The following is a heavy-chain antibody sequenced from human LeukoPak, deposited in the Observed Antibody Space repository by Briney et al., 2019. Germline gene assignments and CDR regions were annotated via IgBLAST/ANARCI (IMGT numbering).Heavy chain of an antibody. CDR2: VSSSGGST. J-gene: IGHJ5*02. V-gene: IGHV3-23*01. D-gene: IGHD2-2*01. CDR1: GFTFSSYA. CDR3: AKSGCNNSNCFLGWFDP. Sequence: GGSLRLSCAASGFTFSSYAMSWVRQAPGKGLEWVSTVSSSGGSTYYADSVKGRFTISRDNSKNTLYLQMNTLRAEDTAVYHCAKSGCNNSNCFLGWFDPWGQGTLVTVSS.